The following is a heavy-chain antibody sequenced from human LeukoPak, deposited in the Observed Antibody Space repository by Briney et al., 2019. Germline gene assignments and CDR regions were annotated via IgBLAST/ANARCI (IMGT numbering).Heavy chain of an antibody. Sequence: ASVKVSCKASGYTFTSYDINWARQATGQGLEWMGWMNPNSGNTGYAQKFQGRVTITRNTSISTAYMELSSLRSEDTAVYYCARAIAARRSSHYYYYMDVWGKGTTVTVSS. V-gene: IGHV1-8*03. D-gene: IGHD6-6*01. CDR1: GYTFTSYD. CDR2: MNPNSGNT. CDR3: ARAIAARRSSHYYYYMDV. J-gene: IGHJ6*03.